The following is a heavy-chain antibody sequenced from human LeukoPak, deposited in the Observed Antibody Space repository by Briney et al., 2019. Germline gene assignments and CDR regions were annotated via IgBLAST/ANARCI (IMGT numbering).Heavy chain of an antibody. CDR3: ARGGSWGSGAFDI. D-gene: IGHD1-26*01. J-gene: IGHJ3*02. V-gene: IGHV1-2*02. CDR2: INPNSGGT. CDR1: GYTFTGYY. Sequence: ASVKGSCKASGYTFTGYYMHWVRQAPGQGLEWMGWINPNSGGTNYAQKFQGRVTMTRDTSISTAYMELSRLRSDDTAVYYCARGGSWGSGAFDIWGQGTMVTVSS.